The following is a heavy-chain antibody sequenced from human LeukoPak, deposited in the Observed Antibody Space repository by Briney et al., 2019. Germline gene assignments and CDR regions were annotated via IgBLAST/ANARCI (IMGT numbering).Heavy chain of an antibody. Sequence: SETLSLTCTVSGGSISSYYWSWIRQPPGKGLEWIGYIYYSGSTNYNPSLKSRVTISVDTSKNQFSLKLSSVTAADTAVYYCARDDFWSGYRAFDIWGQGTRVTVSS. CDR3: ARDDFWSGYRAFDI. J-gene: IGHJ3*02. D-gene: IGHD3-3*01. V-gene: IGHV4-59*01. CDR2: IYYSGST. CDR1: GGSISSYY.